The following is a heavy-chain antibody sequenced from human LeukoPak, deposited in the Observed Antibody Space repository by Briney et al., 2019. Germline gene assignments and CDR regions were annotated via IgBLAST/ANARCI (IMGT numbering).Heavy chain of an antibody. Sequence: GGSLRLSRAASGFTFNNYDMHWVRQATGKGLEWVAAIGTEGDTYYPDSVKGRFTISRGNGKNSLFLQMDSLRAGDSAVYYCARSFHCSGGRCYLDFLLWDQGTLVTVSS. J-gene: IGHJ1*01. CDR3: ARSFHCSGGRCYLDFLL. CDR1: GFTFNNYD. V-gene: IGHV3-13*01. D-gene: IGHD2-15*01. CDR2: IGTEGDT.